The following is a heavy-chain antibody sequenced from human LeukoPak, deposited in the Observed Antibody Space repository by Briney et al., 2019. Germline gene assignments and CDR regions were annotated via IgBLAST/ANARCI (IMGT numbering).Heavy chain of an antibody. Sequence: GGSLRLSCAASGFTFSSYAMSWVRQAPGKGLEWVAVISYDGSNKYYADSVKGRFTISRDNSKNTLYLQMNSLRAEDTAVYYCARDLTYGGYVLHFDYWGQGTLVTVSS. J-gene: IGHJ4*02. D-gene: IGHD5-12*01. CDR1: GFTFSSYA. CDR3: ARDLTYGGYVLHFDY. CDR2: ISYDGSNK. V-gene: IGHV3-30*01.